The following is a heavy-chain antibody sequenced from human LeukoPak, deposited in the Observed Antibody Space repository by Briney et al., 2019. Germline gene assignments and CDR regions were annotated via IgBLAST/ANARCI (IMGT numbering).Heavy chain of an antibody. CDR2: IYPGDSDT. D-gene: IGHD1-26*01. Sequence: GESLQISCKGSGYTFTAYWIGWVRQVPGKGLEWMGIIYPGDSDTRYSPSFQGKVTISTDKSISTAYLQWSSLKVSDTAMYYCVRQGWQWDLDYWGQGTLVTVSS. CDR3: VRQGWQWDLDY. CDR1: GYTFTAYW. J-gene: IGHJ4*02. V-gene: IGHV5-51*01.